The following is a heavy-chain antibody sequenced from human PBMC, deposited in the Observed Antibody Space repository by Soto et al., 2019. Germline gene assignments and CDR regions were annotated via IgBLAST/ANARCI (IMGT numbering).Heavy chain of an antibody. D-gene: IGHD4-17*01. Sequence: QVQLVQSGAEVKKPGASVKVSCKASGYTFTSYGISWVRQAPGQGLEWMGWISAYNGNTNYAQKLQGRVTMTTDTSTSTADMELRSLRADDTAVYYCAGDLYGDPTKASYYDYGMDVWGQGTTVTFSS. CDR2: ISAYNGNT. CDR3: AGDLYGDPTKASYYDYGMDV. V-gene: IGHV1-18*01. CDR1: GYTFTSYG. J-gene: IGHJ6*02.